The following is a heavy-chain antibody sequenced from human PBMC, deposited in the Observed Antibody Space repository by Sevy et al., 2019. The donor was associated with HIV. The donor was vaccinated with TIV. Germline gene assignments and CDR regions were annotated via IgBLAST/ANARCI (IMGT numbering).Heavy chain of an antibody. CDR3: AKENGDYYGSGSYYGFDY. V-gene: IGHV3-30*18. CDR2: ISYDGSNK. J-gene: IGHJ4*02. Sequence: GGSLRLSCAASGFTFSSYGMHWVRQAPGKGLEWVAVISYDGSNKYYADSVKGRFTISRDNSKNTLYLQMNSRRAEDTAVYYCAKENGDYYGSGSYYGFDYWGQGTLVTVSS. D-gene: IGHD3-10*01. CDR1: GFTFSSYG.